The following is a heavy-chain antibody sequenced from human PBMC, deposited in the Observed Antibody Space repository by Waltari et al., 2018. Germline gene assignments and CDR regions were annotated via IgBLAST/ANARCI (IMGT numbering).Heavy chain of an antibody. CDR3: AKGRLRWYFDL. CDR2: ISWNSGSI. D-gene: IGHD6-25*01. CDR1: GFTFDDYA. J-gene: IGHJ2*01. Sequence: EVQLVESGGGLVQPGRSLRLSCAASGFTFDDYAMHWVRQAPGKGLEWVSGISWNSGSIGYADSVKGRFTISRDNAKNSLYLQMNSLRAEDMALYYCAKGRLRWYFDLWGRGTLVTVSS. V-gene: IGHV3-9*03.